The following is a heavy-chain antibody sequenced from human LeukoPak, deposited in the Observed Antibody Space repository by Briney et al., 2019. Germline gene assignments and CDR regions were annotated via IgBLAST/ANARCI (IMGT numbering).Heavy chain of an antibody. Sequence: ASVKVSCKASGYTFTSYGISWVRQAPGQGLEWMGWISAYNGNTNYAQKLQGRVTMTTDTSTSTAYMELRSLRSDDTAVYYCAKEDPCGGSCHQHLNWFDPWGQGTLVTVSS. J-gene: IGHJ5*02. CDR3: AKEDPCGGSCHQHLNWFDP. CDR2: ISAYNGNT. V-gene: IGHV1-18*01. CDR1: GYTFTSYG. D-gene: IGHD2-15*01.